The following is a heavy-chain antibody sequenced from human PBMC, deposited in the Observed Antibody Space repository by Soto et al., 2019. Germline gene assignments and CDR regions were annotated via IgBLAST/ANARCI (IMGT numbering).Heavy chain of an antibody. CDR2: ISHSGST. CDR3: ARVPGP. J-gene: IGHJ5*02. Sequence: SETLSLTCNVSGASISNFYWSWIRQPPGKGLEWIGYISHSGSTYYNPSLKSRVTISVDRSKNQFSLKLSSVTAADTAVYYCARVPGPWGQGTLVTVSS. V-gene: IGHV4-59*12. CDR1: GASISNFY. D-gene: IGHD7-27*01.